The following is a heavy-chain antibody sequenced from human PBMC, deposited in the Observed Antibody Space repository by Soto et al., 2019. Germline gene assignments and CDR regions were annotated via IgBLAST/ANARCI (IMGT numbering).Heavy chain of an antibody. J-gene: IGHJ4*02. D-gene: IGHD3-3*02. CDR3: SRDPPDPYHDSIGFSTD. CDR1: GFTVSSNY. V-gene: IGHV3-53*04. CDR2: LYSGGNT. Sequence: EVQLVESGGGLVRPGGSLRLSCAASGFTVSSNYMSWVRQAPGKGLEWVSILYSGGNTHYADSVKGRFTISRHSSKNTLYLQMNSLRLEDTAVYFCSRDPPDPYHDSIGFSTDWGQGTLVTVSS.